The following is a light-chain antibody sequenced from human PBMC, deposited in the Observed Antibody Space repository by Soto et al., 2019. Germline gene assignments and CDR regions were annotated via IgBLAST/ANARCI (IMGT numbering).Light chain of an antibody. J-gene: IGKJ4*01. Sequence: DIQMTQSPSTLSASVGDRVAITCRARQSISRGLAWYQQKPGKAPKLLIYDASSLESGVPSRFSGSRSGTEFTLTITSLQPDDFATYYCQQYNNDSLTFGGGTKVESK. V-gene: IGKV1-5*01. CDR1: QSISRG. CDR3: QQYNNDSLT. CDR2: DAS.